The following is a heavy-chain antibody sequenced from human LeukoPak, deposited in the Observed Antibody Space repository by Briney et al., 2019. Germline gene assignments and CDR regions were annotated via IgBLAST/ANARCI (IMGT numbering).Heavy chain of an antibody. CDR1: GGSISGGSYY. CDR2: LYTSGST. D-gene: IGHD2-2*01. Sequence: SETLSLTCTVSGGSISGGSYYWSWTRQPAGQGLEWIGRLYTSGSTNYNPSLKSRVTISVDTSKNQFSLKLSSVTAADTAVYYCARDLGVPAAKYYYYYYYMDVWGKGTTVTVSS. J-gene: IGHJ6*03. CDR3: ARDLGVPAAKYYYYYYYMDV. V-gene: IGHV4-61*02.